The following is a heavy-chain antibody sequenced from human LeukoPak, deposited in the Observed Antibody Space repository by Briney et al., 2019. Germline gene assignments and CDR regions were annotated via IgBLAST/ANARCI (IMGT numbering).Heavy chain of an antibody. CDR3: ARFSCSYCGGDL. Sequence: GGSLRLSCAASGFTFSSYEMNWVRQAPGKGLEWVSYISSSGSTIYYADSVKGRFTISRDNAKNSLYLQMNSLRAEDTAVYYCARFSCSYCGGDLWGQGTMVTVSS. CDR1: GFTFSSYE. J-gene: IGHJ3*01. V-gene: IGHV3-48*03. D-gene: IGHD2-21*01. CDR2: ISSSGSTI.